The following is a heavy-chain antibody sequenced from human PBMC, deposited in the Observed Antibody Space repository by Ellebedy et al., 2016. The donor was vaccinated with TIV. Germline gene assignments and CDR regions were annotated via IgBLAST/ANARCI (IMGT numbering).Heavy chain of an antibody. J-gene: IGHJ6*02. CDR2: ISSSSSYI. CDR3: TGYSSGWYETRFYYGMDV. D-gene: IGHD6-19*01. V-gene: IGHV3-21*01. CDR1: GFTFSSYS. Sequence: PGGSLRLSCAASGFTFSSYSMNWVRQAPGKGLEWVSSISSSSSYIYYADSVKGRFTISRDNAKNSLYLQMNSLRAEDTAVYYCTGYSSGWYETRFYYGMDVWGQGTTVTVSS.